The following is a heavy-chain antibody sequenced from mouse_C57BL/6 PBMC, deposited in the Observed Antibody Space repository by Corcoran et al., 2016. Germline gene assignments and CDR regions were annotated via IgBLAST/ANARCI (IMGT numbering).Heavy chain of an antibody. J-gene: IGHJ4*01. CDR1: GYTFTDYY. D-gene: IGHD2-4*01. V-gene: IGHV1-19*01. Sequence: EVQLQQSGPVLVKPGASVKMSCKASGYTFTDYYMNWVKQSHGKSLKWIGVINPYNGGTSYNQKFKGKATLTVDKSSSTAYMELNSLTSEDSAVYYCARGDYDDAMDYWGQGTSVTVSS. CDR2: INPYNGGT. CDR3: ARGDYDDAMDY.